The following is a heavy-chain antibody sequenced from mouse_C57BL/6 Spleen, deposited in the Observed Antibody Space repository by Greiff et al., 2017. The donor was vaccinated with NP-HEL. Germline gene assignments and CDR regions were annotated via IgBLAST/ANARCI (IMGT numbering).Heavy chain of an antibody. V-gene: IGHV10-3*01. J-gene: IGHJ3*01. CDR3: VREGIYYYGSSYWFAY. CDR1: GFTFNTYA. D-gene: IGHD1-1*01. Sequence: EVQVVESGGGLVQPKGSLKLSCAASGFTFNTYAMHWVRQAPGKGLEWVARIRSKSSNYATYYADSVKDRFTISRDDSQSMLYLQMNNLKTEDTAMYYCVREGIYYYGSSYWFAYWGQGTLVTVSA. CDR2: IRSKSSNYAT.